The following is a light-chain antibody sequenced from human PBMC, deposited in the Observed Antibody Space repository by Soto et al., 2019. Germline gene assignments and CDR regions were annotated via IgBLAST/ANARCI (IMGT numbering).Light chain of an antibody. V-gene: IGKV4-1*01. CDR2: WAS. CDR1: QSVLYGSDKKSY. Sequence: DIVMTQSPESLAVSLGERATINCKSSQSVLYGSDKKSYLAWYQQKPGQPPKLLIYWASTREYGVPDRFSGSGSGTDFTLTISSLQAEDVAVYYCQLYYNTPPYTFGHGTKLEIK. CDR3: QLYYNTPPYT. J-gene: IGKJ2*01.